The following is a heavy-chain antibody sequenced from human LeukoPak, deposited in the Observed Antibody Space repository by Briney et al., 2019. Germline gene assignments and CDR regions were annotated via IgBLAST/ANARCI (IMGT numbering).Heavy chain of an antibody. Sequence: ASVKVSCKASGYTFTGYYMHWVRQAPGQGLEWMGWINPNSGGTNYAQKFQGRVTMTRDTSISTAYMEPSRLRSDDTAVYYCARSGDEGGGAFDIWGQGTMVTVSS. D-gene: IGHD3-10*01. CDR2: INPNSGGT. J-gene: IGHJ3*02. CDR1: GYTFTGYY. CDR3: ARSGDEGGGAFDI. V-gene: IGHV1-2*02.